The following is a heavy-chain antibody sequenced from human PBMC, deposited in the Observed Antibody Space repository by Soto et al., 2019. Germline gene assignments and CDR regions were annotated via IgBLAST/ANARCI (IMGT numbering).Heavy chain of an antibody. V-gene: IGHV3-11*01. CDR2: ISHDGNIS. J-gene: IGHJ6*02. CDR3: ARVDKSVYVLDV. Sequence: QVQLVASGGNLVKPGGSLRLSCAASGFTFSDYYMSWIRHSPGKGLQWVSYISHDGNISYYGDSFKGRFTISRNNPKKSLRLQVNSLRAEDTAEYYCARVDKSVYVLDVWGQGAPVTFAS. D-gene: IGHD2-8*01. CDR1: GFTFSDYY.